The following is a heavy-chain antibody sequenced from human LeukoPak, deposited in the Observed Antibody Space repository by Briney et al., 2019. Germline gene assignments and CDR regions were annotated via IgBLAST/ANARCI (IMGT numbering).Heavy chain of an antibody. D-gene: IGHD3-3*01. CDR1: GYTFTSYG. J-gene: IGHJ4*02. CDR2: ISAYNGNT. Sequence: ASVKVSCKASGYTFTSYGISWVRQAPGQGLEWMGGISAYNGNTNYAQKLQGRVTMTTDTSTSTAYMELRSLRSDDTAVYYCSRETNHYDFWSGHRGDFDYWGQGTLVTVSS. V-gene: IGHV1-18*01. CDR3: SRETNHYDFWSGHRGDFDY.